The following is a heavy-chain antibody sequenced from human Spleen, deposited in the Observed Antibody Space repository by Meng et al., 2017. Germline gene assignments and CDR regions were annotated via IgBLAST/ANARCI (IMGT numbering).Heavy chain of an antibody. CDR3: AGGAVVTLIFYHAMDV. Sequence: GSLRLSCAVSGYSITGSYNWGWIRQSPGKGLEWIGSIYQSGSTYYNPSLKSRVTMSADTSKNQCSLKLTSVTAADTAVYYCAGGAVVTLIFYHAMDVWGQGTTVTVSS. CDR2: IYQSGST. D-gene: IGHD2-21*02. CDR1: GYSITGSYN. V-gene: IGHV4-38-2*01. J-gene: IGHJ6*02.